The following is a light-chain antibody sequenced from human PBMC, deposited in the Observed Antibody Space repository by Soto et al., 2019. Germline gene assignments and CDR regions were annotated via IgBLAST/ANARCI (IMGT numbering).Light chain of an antibody. V-gene: IGLV4-69*01. Sequence: QSVVTQSTSASASLGASVKLTCTLSSGHSSYAIAWHQQQPEKGPRYLMKLNSDGSHSKGDGIPDRFSGSSSGAERYLTISSLQSEDEADYYCQTWGTGIHVVFGGGTKLTVL. CDR2: LNSDGSH. J-gene: IGLJ2*01. CDR1: SGHSSYA. CDR3: QTWGTGIHVV.